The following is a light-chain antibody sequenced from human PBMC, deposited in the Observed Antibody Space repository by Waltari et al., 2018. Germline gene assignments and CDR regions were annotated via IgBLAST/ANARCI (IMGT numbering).Light chain of an antibody. CDR3: QAWDSSTAV. J-gene: IGLJ2*01. CDR2: QET. Sequence: SYELTQPPSVSVSPGQTAAITCSGDTLGNKYACWYQQKPGQSPLLVIYQETKRPSGIPERFSGSNSGNTATLTISGTQAVDEADYYCQAWDSSTAVFGGGTELTVL. V-gene: IGLV3-1*01. CDR1: TLGNKY.